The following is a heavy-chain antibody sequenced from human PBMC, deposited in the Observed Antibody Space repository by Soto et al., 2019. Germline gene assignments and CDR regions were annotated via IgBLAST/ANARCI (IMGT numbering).Heavy chain of an antibody. CDR1: GLTFSSYA. D-gene: IGHD6-13*01. CDR3: AKDLGSSWYYFDY. Sequence: PGGSLRLSCAASGLTFSSYAMSWVRQAPGKGLEWVSAISGSGGSTYYADSVKGRFTISRDNSKNTLYLQMNSLRAEDTAVYYCAKDLGSSWYYFDYWGQGTLVTVSS. V-gene: IGHV3-23*01. CDR2: ISGSGGST. J-gene: IGHJ4*02.